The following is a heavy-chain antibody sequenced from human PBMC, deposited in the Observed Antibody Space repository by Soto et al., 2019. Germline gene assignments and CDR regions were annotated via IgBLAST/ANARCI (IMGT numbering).Heavy chain of an antibody. CDR3: ARAIAAHEGRFEY. V-gene: IGHV1-3*01. Sequence: ASVKISCTASGYTFTSYAMHWVRQAPGQRLEWMGWINAGNGNTKYSQKFQGRVTITRDTSASTAYMELSSLRSEDTAVYYCARAIAAHEGRFEYLGQRTLVHVSS. D-gene: IGHD6-13*01. J-gene: IGHJ4*02. CDR2: INAGNGNT. CDR1: GYTFTSYA.